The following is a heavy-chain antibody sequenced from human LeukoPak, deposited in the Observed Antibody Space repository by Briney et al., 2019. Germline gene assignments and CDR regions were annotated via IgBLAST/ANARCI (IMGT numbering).Heavy chain of an antibody. Sequence: GGSLRLSCAASGFTFSTNWMHWVRQAPGKGLVWVSRVNSDGSSTTYADSVKGRFAISRDNAKNTLYLQMNSLRAEDTAVYYCARVTYYDDSTGYRFDYWGHGTLVTVSS. CDR3: ARVTYYDDSTGYRFDY. CDR1: GFTFSTNW. CDR2: VNSDGSST. D-gene: IGHD3-22*01. J-gene: IGHJ4*01. V-gene: IGHV3-74*01.